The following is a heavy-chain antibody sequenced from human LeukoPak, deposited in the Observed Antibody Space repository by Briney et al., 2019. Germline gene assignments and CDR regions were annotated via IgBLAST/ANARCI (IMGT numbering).Heavy chain of an antibody. CDR1: GFTFSSYA. J-gene: IGHJ4*02. Sequence: PGRSLRLSCAASGFTFSSYAMHWVRQAPGKGLEWVAVISYDGSNKYYADSVKGRFTISRDNSKNTLYLQMNSLRAEDTAVYYCARGEYYDFWSGYFLFDYWGQGTLVTISS. D-gene: IGHD3-3*01. CDR2: ISYDGSNK. V-gene: IGHV3-30-3*01. CDR3: ARGEYYDFWSGYFLFDY.